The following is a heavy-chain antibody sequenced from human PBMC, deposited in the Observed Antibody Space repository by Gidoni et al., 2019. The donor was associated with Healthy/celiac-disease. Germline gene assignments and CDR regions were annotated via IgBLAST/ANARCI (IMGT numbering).Heavy chain of an antibody. CDR3: ARDLPNCISTSCEIYYYYGMDV. J-gene: IGHJ6*02. CDR1: GFTFNRYG. CDR2: ISYDGSNE. D-gene: IGHD2-2*01. Sequence: QVQLVESGGGVVQPGRSLRLSCAASGFTFNRYGMHGVRQSPGKGLEWVAVISYDGSNEYYADSVKGRFTISRDNSKNTLYLQMNSLRAEDTAVYYCARDLPNCISTSCEIYYYYGMDVWGQGTTVTVSS. V-gene: IGHV3-30*03.